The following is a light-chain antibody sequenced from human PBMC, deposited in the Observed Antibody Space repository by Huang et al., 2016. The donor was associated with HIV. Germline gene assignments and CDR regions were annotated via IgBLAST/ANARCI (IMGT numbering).Light chain of an antibody. CDR1: QSLLHSNGYTY. J-gene: IGKJ4*01. CDR2: LGS. CDR3: MQALETPT. V-gene: IGKV2-28*01. Sequence: DIVMTQSPLSLPVTPGESASISCRSSQSLLHSNGYTYLDWYLQKPGQSPQLLIYLGSNRASGVPDRFSGSGSGTDFTLKISRVEAEDVGVYYCMQALETPTFGGGTKVEIK.